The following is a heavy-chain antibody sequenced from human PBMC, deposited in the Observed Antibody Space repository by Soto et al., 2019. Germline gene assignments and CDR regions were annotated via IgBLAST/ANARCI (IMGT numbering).Heavy chain of an antibody. V-gene: IGHV4-59*08. CDR2: IYKNGYS. CDR1: GASVSDYY. Sequence: SETLSLTCIVSGASVSDYYWSWIRQSPGKGLDWIGYIYKNGYSSYNPSLRSRATVSLDTSKNQVSLNVTSVTAADTAVYYCAIHIFHSGFSPEGYQWFDPWGQGTLVNVSS. J-gene: IGHJ5*02. CDR3: AIHIFHSGFSPEGYQWFDP. D-gene: IGHD6-25*01.